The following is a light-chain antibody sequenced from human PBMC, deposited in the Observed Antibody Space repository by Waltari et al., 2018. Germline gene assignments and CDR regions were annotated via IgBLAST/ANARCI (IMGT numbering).Light chain of an antibody. CDR3: QQYNNWPPWT. Sequence: EIVMTQSPATVSVSPGESATLSCRASQSVSSDLAWYQQIPGQAPRLLIYDAATRATGIPARFRGSGSGTEFTLTISSMQSEDFAVYYCQQYNNWPPWTFGQGTKVEIK. CDR1: QSVSSD. V-gene: IGKV3-15*01. J-gene: IGKJ1*01. CDR2: DAA.